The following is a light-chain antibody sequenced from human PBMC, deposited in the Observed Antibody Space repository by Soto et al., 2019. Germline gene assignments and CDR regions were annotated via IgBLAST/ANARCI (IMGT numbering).Light chain of an antibody. Sequence: DIQMTQSPSTLSASVGDRVTITCRASRSISTWLAWYQQKPGKAPNLLIYKASTLESGVPSRFSGSGSGTEFTLTISSLQPDDFATYYCQEYHTLGTFGQGTKLDIK. J-gene: IGKJ2*01. CDR2: KAS. CDR3: QEYHTLGT. V-gene: IGKV1-5*03. CDR1: RSISTW.